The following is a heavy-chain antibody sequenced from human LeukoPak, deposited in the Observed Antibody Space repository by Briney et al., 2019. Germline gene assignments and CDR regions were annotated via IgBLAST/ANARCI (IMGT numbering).Heavy chain of an antibody. V-gene: IGHV3-48*04. J-gene: IGHJ4*02. CDR3: ARESYYYDSSGYYSPAGFDY. D-gene: IGHD3-22*01. Sequence: GGSLRLSCAASGFTFSSYSMNWVRQAPGKGLEWVSYISSSSITIYYADSVKGRFTISRDNAKNSLYLQMNSLRAEDTAVYYCARESYYYDSSGYYSPAGFDYWGQGTLVTVSS. CDR1: GFTFSSYS. CDR2: ISSSSITI.